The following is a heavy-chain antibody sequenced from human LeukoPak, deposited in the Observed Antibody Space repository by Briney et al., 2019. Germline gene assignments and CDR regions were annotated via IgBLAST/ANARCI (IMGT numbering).Heavy chain of an antibody. CDR3: ARLLTVTTEDDY. CDR1: GSSINSVYS. Sequence: PSETLSLTCTVFGSSINSVYSWGWIRQPPGKGLEWIGSIYYSGSTYYNPSLKSRVTISVDTSKNQFSLKLSSVTAADTAVYYCARLLTVTTEDDYWGQGTLVTVSS. J-gene: IGHJ4*02. V-gene: IGHV4-38-2*02. CDR2: IYYSGST. D-gene: IGHD4-17*01.